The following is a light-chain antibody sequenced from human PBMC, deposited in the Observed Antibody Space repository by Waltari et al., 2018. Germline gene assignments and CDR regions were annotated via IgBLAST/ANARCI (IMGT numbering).Light chain of an antibody. CDR2: TTS. CDR1: QSVSKY. V-gene: IGKV1-39*01. CDR3: KQSYNTPLS. J-gene: IGKJ4*01. Sequence: DIQITQSPSSLSASVGDSVTIPCRASQSVSKYLTCYHQPPWKAPKLLIYTTSNLQSGVPARVSGSGAGTDFTLTSSSLQLEDLATDYCKQSYNTPLSFGGGNKVESK.